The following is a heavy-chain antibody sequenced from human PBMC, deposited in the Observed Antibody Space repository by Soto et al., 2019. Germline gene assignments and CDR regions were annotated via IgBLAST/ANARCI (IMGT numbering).Heavy chain of an antibody. D-gene: IGHD6-19*01. V-gene: IGHV3-33*01. CDR2: IWYDGSNK. J-gene: IGHJ4*02. Sequence: QVQLVESGGGVVQPGRSLRLSCAASGFTFSSYGMHWVRQAPGKGLEWVAVIWYDGSNKYYADSVKGRFTISRDNSKNTLYLQMNRLRAEDTAVYDCARGVSVAGIEGMSWGQGTLVTVSS. CDR1: GFTFSSYG. CDR3: ARGVSVAGIEGMS.